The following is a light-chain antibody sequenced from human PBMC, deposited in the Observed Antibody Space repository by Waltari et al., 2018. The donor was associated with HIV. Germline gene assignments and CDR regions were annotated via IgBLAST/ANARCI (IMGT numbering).Light chain of an antibody. V-gene: IGKV1-39*01. CDR2: DTS. CDR3: LQSYSTPLT. Sequence: DIKMTQSPPYLSASIGDSVTITCRASQNFKNFLSWFQQKPRTAPHLLIFDTSDVTFGVPSRFGGSGSGTAFTLTLSRLQSDDFATYFCLQSYSTPLTFGPGTKVDIK. CDR1: QNFKNF. J-gene: IGKJ3*01.